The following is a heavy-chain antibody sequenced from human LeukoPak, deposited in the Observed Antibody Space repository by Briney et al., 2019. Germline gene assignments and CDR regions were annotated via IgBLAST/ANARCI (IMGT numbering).Heavy chain of an antibody. CDR1: GFTFSSYE. CDR2: ISSSGSTI. V-gene: IGHV3-48*03. D-gene: IGHD4-23*01. Sequence: PGGSLRLSRAASGFTFSSYEMNWVRQAPGKGLEWVSYISSSGSTIYYADPVKGRFTISRDNAKNSLYLQMNSLRAEDTALYYCARGGSYGGYHSYWGQGTLVTVSS. CDR3: ARGGSYGGYHSY. J-gene: IGHJ4*02.